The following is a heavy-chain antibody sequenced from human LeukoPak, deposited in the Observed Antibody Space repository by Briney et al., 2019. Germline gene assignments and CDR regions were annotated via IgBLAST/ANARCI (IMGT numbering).Heavy chain of an antibody. CDR1: GGSFSGYY. V-gene: IGHV4-34*01. Sequence: SETLSLTCAVYGGSFSGYYWSWIRQPPGKWLEWIGSIYYSGSTQYNPSLKSRVTISVDTSKNQFSLKLSSVTAADTAVYYCARRRASYSDSSGYYYGGWFDPWGQGTLVTVSS. D-gene: IGHD3-22*01. J-gene: IGHJ5*02. CDR3: ARRRASYSDSSGYYYGGWFDP. CDR2: IYYSGST.